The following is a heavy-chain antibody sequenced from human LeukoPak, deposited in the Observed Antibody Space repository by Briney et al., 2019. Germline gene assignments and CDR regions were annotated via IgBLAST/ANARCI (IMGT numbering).Heavy chain of an antibody. CDR2: MNTNSGTT. D-gene: IGHD3-10*01. Sequence: ASVSVSCTASGFAFTSYDINWVRQAPGQGLEWMGWMNTNSGTTGYAQNFKGRVTITRNTSISTAYIGLRGLRSEDTAVYNCARVVGCSYIDYWGQGTLVTVSS. V-gene: IGHV1-8*01. J-gene: IGHJ4*02. CDR1: GFAFTSYD. CDR3: ARVVGCSYIDY.